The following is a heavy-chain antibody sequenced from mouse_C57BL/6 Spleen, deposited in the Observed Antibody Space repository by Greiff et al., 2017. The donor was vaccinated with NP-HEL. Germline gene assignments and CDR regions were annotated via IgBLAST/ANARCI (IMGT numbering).Heavy chain of an antibody. CDR3: ARYSKYYFGY. J-gene: IGHJ2*01. Sequence: VQLQQSGPELVKPGASVKISCKASGYSFTGYYMNWVKQSPEKSLEWIGEINPSTGGTTYNQKFKAKATLTVDKSSSTAYMQLKSLTSEDSAVYYCARYSKYYFGYWGQGTTLTVSS. CDR2: INPSTGGT. D-gene: IGHD2-5*01. V-gene: IGHV1-42*01. CDR1: GYSFTGYY.